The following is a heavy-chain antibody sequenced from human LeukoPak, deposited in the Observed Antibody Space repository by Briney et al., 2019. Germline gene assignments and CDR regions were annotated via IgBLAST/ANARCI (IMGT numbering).Heavy chain of an antibody. J-gene: IGHJ4*02. Sequence: GGSLRLSCAASGFTFSSYWMSWVRQAPGKGLEWVANIKEDGSAKYYVDSVKGRFTISSDNAKSSLYLQMNNLSAEGTAVYYCVRDSPGYGAYDFDWGQGTLVTVSS. V-gene: IGHV3-7*01. CDR3: VRDSPGYGAYDFD. D-gene: IGHD5-12*01. CDR1: GFTFSSYW. CDR2: IKEDGSAK.